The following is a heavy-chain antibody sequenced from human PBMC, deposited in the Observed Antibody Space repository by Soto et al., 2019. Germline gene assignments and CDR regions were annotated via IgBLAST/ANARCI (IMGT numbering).Heavy chain of an antibody. D-gene: IGHD2-15*01. CDR3: ARMYCCDCVCRIDY. CDR1: GYTFISSD. V-gene: IGHV1-8*01. Sequence: VSCKASGYTFISSDINWVRQATGQGLEWMGWMNPNNGNTGYAREFQDRVTMTADTSIGTAYMELSSLRSDDTAVYYCARMYCCDCVCRIDYWGQGTLVTVSS. J-gene: IGHJ4*02. CDR2: MNPNNGNT.